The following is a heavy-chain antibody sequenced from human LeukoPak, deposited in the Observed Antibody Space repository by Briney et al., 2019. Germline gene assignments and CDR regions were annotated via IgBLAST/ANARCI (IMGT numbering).Heavy chain of an antibody. CDR1: GYTFTSYG. D-gene: IGHD4-11*01. V-gene: IGHV1-18*01. J-gene: IGHJ6*03. CDR3: ARDQRHLQWHERYYYYYMDV. Sequence: GASVKVSCKASGYTFTSYGISWVRQAPGQGLEWMGWISAYNGNTNYAQKLQGRVTMTTDTSTSTAYMELRSLRSDDTAVYYCARDQRHLQWHERYYYYYMDVWGKGTTVTVSS. CDR2: ISAYNGNT.